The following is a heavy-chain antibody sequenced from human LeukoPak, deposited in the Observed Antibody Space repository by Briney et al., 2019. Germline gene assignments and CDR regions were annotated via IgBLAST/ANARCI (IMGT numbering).Heavy chain of an antibody. V-gene: IGHV1-18*04. CDR3: ARVRGTALTAYPGYFDY. CDR2: ISIYTGNI. J-gene: IGHJ4*02. Sequence: GASVKVSCKASGYTFTSYGISWVRQAPGQGLDWMGWISIYTGNIKYGEKFQGRATMTRDTSTSTAYMEVRSLTSDDTAVYYCARVRGTALTAYPGYFDYWGQGTLVTVSS. D-gene: IGHD2-21*02. CDR1: GYTFTSYG.